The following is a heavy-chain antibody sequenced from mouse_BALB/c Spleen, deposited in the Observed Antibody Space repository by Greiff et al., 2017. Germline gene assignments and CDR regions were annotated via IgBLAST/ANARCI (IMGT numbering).Heavy chain of an antibody. CDR1: GYTFTSYW. CDR2: IFPGTGTT. CDR3: ARGGLLPLDY. Sequence: QVQLKESGAELVKPGASVKLSCKTSGYTFTSYWIQWVKQRPGQGLGWIGEIFPGTGTTYYNEKFKGKATLTIDTSSSTAYMQLSSLTSEDSAVYFCARGGLLPLDYWGQGTTLTVSS. J-gene: IGHJ2*01. D-gene: IGHD1-1*01. V-gene: IGHV1S132*01.